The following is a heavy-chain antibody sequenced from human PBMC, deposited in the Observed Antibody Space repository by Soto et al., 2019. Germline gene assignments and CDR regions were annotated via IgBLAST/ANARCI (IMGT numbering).Heavy chain of an antibody. CDR1: GFTFTSSA. J-gene: IGHJ5*02. D-gene: IGHD6-6*01. Sequence: SVKVSCKASGFTFTSSARQWGRQARGQRLEWIGWIVVGSGNTNYAQKFQERVTITRDMSTSTAYMELSSMRSEDTAVYSCAADGGGSSSRTWFAPWGKGTLVPVSS. CDR3: AADGGGSSSRTWFAP. V-gene: IGHV1-58*02. CDR2: IVVGSGNT.